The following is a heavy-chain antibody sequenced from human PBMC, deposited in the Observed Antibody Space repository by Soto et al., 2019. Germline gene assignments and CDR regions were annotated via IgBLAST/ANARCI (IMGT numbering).Heavy chain of an antibody. CDR2: ISGSGGST. Sequence: EVQLLESGGGLVQPGGSLRLSCAASGFTFSSYAMSWVRQAPGKGLEWVAAISGSGGSTYYADSVKGRFTICRGNSKNPRYPQMNSRGAGHTAVEYCAKESPRYCSGGSCYSPCACWGQGTLVTVSS. J-gene: IGHJ4*02. CDR3: AKESPRYCSGGSCYSPCAC. D-gene: IGHD2-15*01. V-gene: IGHV3-23*01. CDR1: GFTFSSYA.